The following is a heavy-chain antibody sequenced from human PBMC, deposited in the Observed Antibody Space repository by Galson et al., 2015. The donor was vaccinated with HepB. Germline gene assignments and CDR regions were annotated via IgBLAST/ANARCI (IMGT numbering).Heavy chain of an antibody. D-gene: IGHD6-13*01. CDR1: GASMSSGSYY. CDR2: IYITGST. CDR3: TRDDRGAAAGY. Sequence: LSLTCTVSGASMSSGSYYWSWVRQPGGKGLEWIGRIYITGSTTYNPSLKSRLTMSVDTSKNQFSLTLTSMTAADTALYFCTRDDRGAAAGYWGQGTLVTVS. V-gene: IGHV4-61*02. J-gene: IGHJ4*02.